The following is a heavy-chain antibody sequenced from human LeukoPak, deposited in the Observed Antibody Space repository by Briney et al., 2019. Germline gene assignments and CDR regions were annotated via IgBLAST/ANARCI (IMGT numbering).Heavy chain of an antibody. V-gene: IGHV3-48*02. J-gene: IGHJ4*02. Sequence: GGSLRLSCAASGFSLSDYGISWARQAPGKGLEWISYITTNSAKFYADSVRGRIAISRDNDKNSVYLQMDSLRDEDTAVYYCTRGRYQFLGPNDSWGQGSLVTVSS. CDR2: ITTNSAK. D-gene: IGHD2-2*01. CDR3: TRGRYQFLGPNDS. CDR1: GFSLSDYG.